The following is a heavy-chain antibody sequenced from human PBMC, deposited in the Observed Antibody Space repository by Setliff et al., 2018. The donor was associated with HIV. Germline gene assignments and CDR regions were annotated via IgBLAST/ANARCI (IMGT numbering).Heavy chain of an antibody. J-gene: IGHJ5*02. CDR3: VRERIGELLNWFDP. Sequence: NPSETLSLTCTVSGGSISSGDYYWTWIRQHPGKGLEWIGYIYYSGSTYYNPSLKSRVTISVDTSKNQFSLKLSSVTAADTAVYYCVRERIGELLNWFDPWGQGTLVTVSS. V-gene: IGHV4-31*03. CDR2: IYYSGST. CDR1: GGSISSGDYY. D-gene: IGHD3-10*01.